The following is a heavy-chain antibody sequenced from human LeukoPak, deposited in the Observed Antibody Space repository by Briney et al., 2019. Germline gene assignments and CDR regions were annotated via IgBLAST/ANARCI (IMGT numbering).Heavy chain of an antibody. V-gene: IGHV3-23*01. J-gene: IGHJ4*02. CDR2: ISGSGGST. CDR1: GFTFSSSA. CDR3: ANLPASIVGATCSFDY. D-gene: IGHD1-26*01. Sequence: SGGSLRLSCAASGFTFSSSAMSWVRQAPGKGLEWVSAISGSGGSTYYADSVKGRFTISRDNSKNTLYLQMNSLRAEDTAVYYCANLPASIVGATCSFDYWGQGTLVTVSS.